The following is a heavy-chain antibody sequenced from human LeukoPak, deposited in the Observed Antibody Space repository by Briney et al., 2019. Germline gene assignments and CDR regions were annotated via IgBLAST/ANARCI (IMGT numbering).Heavy chain of an antibody. Sequence: GGSLRLSCAASGFTFSTYSMNWVRRAPGKGLVWVSSISSSSSYTYYADSVKGRFTISRDNAKKSLYLQMNSLRAEDTAVYYCARGVYSSSWYLELDYWGQGTLVTVSS. J-gene: IGHJ4*02. CDR2: ISSSSSYT. D-gene: IGHD6-13*01. V-gene: IGHV3-21*01. CDR1: GFTFSTYS. CDR3: ARGVYSSSWYLELDY.